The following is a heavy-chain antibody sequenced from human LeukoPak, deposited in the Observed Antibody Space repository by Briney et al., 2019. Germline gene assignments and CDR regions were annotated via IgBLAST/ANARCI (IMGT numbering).Heavy chain of an antibody. CDR3: ARERKYYYDSSAMGAFDI. D-gene: IGHD3-22*01. J-gene: IGHJ3*02. CDR1: GGSISSTTYY. CDR2: IYYSGST. V-gene: IGHV4-39*07. Sequence: SETLSLTCIVSGGSISSTTYYWGWIRQPPGKGLGWIGSIYYSGSTYYNPSLKSRVTISVDTSKNQFSLKLSSVTAADTAVYYCARERKYYYDSSAMGAFDIWGQGTMVTVSS.